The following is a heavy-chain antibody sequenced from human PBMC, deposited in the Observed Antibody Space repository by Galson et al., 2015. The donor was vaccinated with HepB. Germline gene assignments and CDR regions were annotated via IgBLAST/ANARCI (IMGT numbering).Heavy chain of an antibody. V-gene: IGHV3-21*01. CDR2: ISSSSSYI. D-gene: IGHD4-17*01. J-gene: IGHJ4*02. CDR1: GFTFSSYS. CDR3: ARYGDLSDVFDY. Sequence: SLRLSCAASGFTFSSYSMNWVRQAPGKGLEWVSSISSSSSYIDYADSVKGRFTISRDNAKNSLFLQMNSLRAEDTAVYYCARYGDLSDVFDYWGQGTLVTVSS.